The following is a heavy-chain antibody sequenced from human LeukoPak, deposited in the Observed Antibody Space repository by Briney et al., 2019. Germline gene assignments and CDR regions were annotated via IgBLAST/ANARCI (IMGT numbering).Heavy chain of an antibody. Sequence: GGSLRLSCAASGFIFSNYAMTWARLTPGKGLEWVSAISGSGGTTYYADSVKGRFTISRDSSTNTLYLQLSSLRAEDTAIYYCARGGSVSAYFFDYWGQGTLVTVSS. CDR2: ISGSGGTT. V-gene: IGHV3-23*01. CDR1: GFIFSNYA. CDR3: ARGGSVSAYFFDY. D-gene: IGHD3-10*01. J-gene: IGHJ4*02.